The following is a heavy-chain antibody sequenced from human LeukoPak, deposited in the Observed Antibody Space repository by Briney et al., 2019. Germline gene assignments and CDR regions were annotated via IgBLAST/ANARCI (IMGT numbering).Heavy chain of an antibody. J-gene: IGHJ4*02. CDR3: ARDGYYDTSGTSY. CDR2: IKQDGSEK. D-gene: IGHD3-22*01. Sequence: PGGSLRLSCAASGFTFSSYWMSWVRQAPGKGLEWVANIKQDGSEKYYVDSVKGRFTISRDNAKKSLYLQMNSLRVEDTAVYYCARDGYYDTSGTSYWGQGTLVTASS. CDR1: GFTFSSYW. V-gene: IGHV3-7*01.